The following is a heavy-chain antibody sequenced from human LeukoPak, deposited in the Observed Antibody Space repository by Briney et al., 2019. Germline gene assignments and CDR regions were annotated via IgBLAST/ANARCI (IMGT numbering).Heavy chain of an antibody. V-gene: IGHV3-30*04. CDR1: GFTFSSYA. CDR2: ISYDGSNK. D-gene: IGHD5-18*01. J-gene: IGHJ6*03. CDR3: ASAGYSYGRYYYYMDV. Sequence: GGSLRLSCAASGFTFSSYAMHWVRQAPGKGLEWVAVISYDGSNKYYADSVKGRFTISRDNSKNTLYLQMNSLRAEDTAVYYCASAGYSYGRYYYYMDVWGKGTTVTVSS.